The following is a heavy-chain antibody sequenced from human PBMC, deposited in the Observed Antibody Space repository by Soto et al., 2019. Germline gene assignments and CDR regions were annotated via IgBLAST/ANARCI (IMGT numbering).Heavy chain of an antibody. V-gene: IGHV1-3*01. CDR2: INGGNGIT. Sequence: QVHLVQSGAEVRKPGASVFVSCKASGYTFSGYEIHWVRQAPGQRLEWMGWINGGNGITKSSQEFQDRVTFNKDTSPTAAYMALCSLRSEDTASYCCARFWHGDRRLDTGGQGTMVIVSP. CDR3: ARFWHGDRRLDT. CDR1: GYTFSGYE. J-gene: IGHJ3*02. D-gene: IGHD4-17*01.